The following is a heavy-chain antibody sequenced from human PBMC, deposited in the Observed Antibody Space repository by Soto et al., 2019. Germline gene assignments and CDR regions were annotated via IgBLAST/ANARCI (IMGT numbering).Heavy chain of an antibody. D-gene: IGHD1-26*01. V-gene: IGHV1-3*01. CDR3: ARHLTGSYYQLHF. CDR2: INVGNGDT. CDR1: GYPFSNYG. J-gene: IGHJ4*02. Sequence: QVQLVQSGAEVKKPGASVKVSCKASGYPFSNYGIHWVRQAPGQRLEWMGWINVGNGDTQYSEKFEARVTISSNTSASTAYMERRSLTSEDTAIYFCARHLTGSYYQLHFWGQGSLVAVSS.